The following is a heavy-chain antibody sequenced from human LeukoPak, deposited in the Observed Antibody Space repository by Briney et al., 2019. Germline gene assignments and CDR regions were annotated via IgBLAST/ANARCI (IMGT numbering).Heavy chain of an antibody. CDR1: GGSFSGYY. D-gene: IGHD2-15*01. J-gene: IGHJ4*02. Sequence: PSETLSLTCAVYGGSFSGYYWSWIRQPPGKGLEWIGEINHSGSTNYNPSLKSRVTISVDTSKNQFSLKLSSVTAADTAVYYCARVSLGYCSGGSCRPFDYWGQGILVTVSS. CDR3: ARVSLGYCSGGSCRPFDY. CDR2: INHSGST. V-gene: IGHV4-34*01.